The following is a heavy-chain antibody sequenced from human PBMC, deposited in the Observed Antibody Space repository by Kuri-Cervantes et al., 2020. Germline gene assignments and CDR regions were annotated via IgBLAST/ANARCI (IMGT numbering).Heavy chain of an antibody. CDR3: AKQRDGLLFDY. J-gene: IGHJ4*02. V-gene: IGHV3-23*01. Sequence: GGSLRLSCAAYGFTFSSYAMSWVRQAPGKGLEWLSAIVHSGGNTYYADSVKGRFTISRDRSKNTLFLQMDSLRAEDTAVYYCAKQRDGLLFDYWGQGTLVTVSS. CDR1: GFTFSSYA. D-gene: IGHD2/OR15-2a*01. CDR2: IVHSGGNT.